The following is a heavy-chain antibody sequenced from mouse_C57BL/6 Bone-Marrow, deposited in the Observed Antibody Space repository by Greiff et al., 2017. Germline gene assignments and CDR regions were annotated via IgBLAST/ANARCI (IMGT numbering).Heavy chain of an antibody. Sequence: VQLQQSGPELVKPGASVKISCKASGYAFRSSWMHWVKQRPGKGLEWIGRIYPGDGDTNYNGKFKGKATLTADKSSSTAYMQLSSPTSEDSAVFVSARGTVVGEYFDVWGTGTTVTVSA. D-gene: IGHD1-1*01. CDR2: IYPGDGDT. V-gene: IGHV1-82*01. CDR3: ARGTVVGEYFDV. J-gene: IGHJ1*03. CDR1: GYAFRSSW.